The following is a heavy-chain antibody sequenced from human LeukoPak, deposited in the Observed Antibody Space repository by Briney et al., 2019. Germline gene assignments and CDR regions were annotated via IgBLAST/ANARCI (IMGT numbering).Heavy chain of an antibody. V-gene: IGHV3-30*04. J-gene: IGHJ4*02. CDR2: ILNGGSNA. CDR1: AFTFGNFP. CDR3: ARDFHYFFDY. Sequence: GGSLRLSCTASAFTFGNFPMHWVRQAPGKGLDWVALILNGGSNAFYADSVKGRFTISRDNSGNTLFLQMNSLRAEDTGIYYCARDFHYFFDYGGQGTLVTVSS. D-gene: IGHD3-10*01.